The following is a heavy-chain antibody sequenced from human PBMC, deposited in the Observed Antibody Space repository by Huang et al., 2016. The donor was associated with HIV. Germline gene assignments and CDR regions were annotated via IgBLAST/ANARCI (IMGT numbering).Heavy chain of an antibody. V-gene: IGHV3-30*04. CDR2: ISNEETTK. CDR1: GFTFSNYA. CDR3: ARSEPSRYYFDY. J-gene: IGHJ4*02. Sequence: QVQLVESGGGVVQPGTSMRLSCAASGFTFSNYAMNGVRQAPGKWMWWVAVISNEETTKYYADSVKCRFTISRDNSKNTVYLQMNSLRAEDTAVYYCARSEPSRYYFDYWGQGTLVTVSS.